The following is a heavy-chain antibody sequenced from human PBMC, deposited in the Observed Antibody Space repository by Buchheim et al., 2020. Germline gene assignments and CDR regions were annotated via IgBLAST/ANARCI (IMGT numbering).Heavy chain of an antibody. CDR1: GGSISSGGYY. J-gene: IGHJ6*02. V-gene: IGHV4-31*03. Sequence: QVQLQESGPGLVKPSQTLSLTCTVSGGSISSGGYYWSWIRQHPGKGLEWIGYIYYSGSTYYNPSLKSRVTISVDTSKNQFSLKLSSVTAADTAVYYCARGPERRLGYCSGGSCYSGSFGYYYYGMDVWGQGTT. CDR2: IYYSGST. CDR3: ARGPERRLGYCSGGSCYSGSFGYYYYGMDV. D-gene: IGHD2-15*01.